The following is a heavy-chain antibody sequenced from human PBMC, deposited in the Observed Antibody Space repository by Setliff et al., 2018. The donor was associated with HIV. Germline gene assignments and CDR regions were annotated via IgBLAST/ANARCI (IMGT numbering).Heavy chain of an antibody. V-gene: IGHV1-2*02. CDR3: ALANIVSTARWNH. Sequence: GASVKVSCKASGYTFTSYAIHWVRQAPGQWLEWMGWINYSNGDTKSPEKFQGRVTMTRGSSISTVYMDLQRLTSDDTAVYYCALANIVSTARWNHWGRGTLVTVSS. D-gene: IGHD1-1*01. CDR1: GYTFTSYA. CDR2: INYSNGDT. J-gene: IGHJ1*01.